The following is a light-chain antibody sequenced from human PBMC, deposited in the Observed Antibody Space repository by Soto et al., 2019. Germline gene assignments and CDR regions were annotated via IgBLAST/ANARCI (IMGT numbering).Light chain of an antibody. CDR2: KAS. CDR3: QQYNSFPIT. CDR1: QSISSW. V-gene: IGKV1-5*03. J-gene: IGKJ5*01. Sequence: DIQRTQYPSTLSATVGDRVTITCRASQSISSWLAWYQQKPGKAPKLLIYKASSLESGVPSRFSGSGSGTEFTLTISSLQPDDFATYYCQQYNSFPITFGQGTRLEIK.